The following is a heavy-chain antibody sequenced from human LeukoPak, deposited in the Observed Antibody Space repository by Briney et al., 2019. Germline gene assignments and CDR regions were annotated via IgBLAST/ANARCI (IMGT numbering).Heavy chain of an antibody. J-gene: IGHJ3*02. V-gene: IGHV4-4*02. D-gene: IGHD1-14*01. CDR3: ARGLNPHRAFDI. Sequence: KSSGTLSLTCAVSGGSISSDNWWSWVRQPPGKGLEWIAEIYHIGNTNYSPPLKSRVTISLDKSKNQFSLKLSSVTAADTAVYYCARGLNPHRAFDIWGQGTMVTVSS. CDR2: IYHIGNT. CDR1: GGSISSDNW.